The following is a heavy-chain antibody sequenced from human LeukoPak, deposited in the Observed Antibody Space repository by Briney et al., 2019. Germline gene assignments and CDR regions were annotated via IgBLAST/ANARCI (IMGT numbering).Heavy chain of an antibody. Sequence: GGSLRLSCAGSGFPFSSYEMNWLRQAPGKGLEWVSHIDSSGTTIYYGDSVKGRFTISRDNAKNSIYLQMDSLRVEDTAIYYCARDSVGDLLDYWGQGTPVTVSS. V-gene: IGHV3-48*03. J-gene: IGHJ4*02. CDR1: GFPFSSYE. D-gene: IGHD4-17*01. CDR2: IDSSGTTI. CDR3: ARDSVGDLLDY.